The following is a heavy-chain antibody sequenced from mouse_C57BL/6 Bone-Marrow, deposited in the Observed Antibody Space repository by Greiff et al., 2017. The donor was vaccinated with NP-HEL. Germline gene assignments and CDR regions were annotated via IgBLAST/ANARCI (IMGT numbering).Heavy chain of an antibody. V-gene: IGHV1-50*01. CDR3: ARWGVRAMDY. CDR1: GYTFTSYW. Sequence: QVQLQQPGAELVKPGASVKLSCKASGYTFTSYWMQWVKQRPGQGLEWIGEIDPSDSYTNYNQKFKGKATLTVDTSSSTAYMQISSLTSEDSAVYYCARWGVRAMDYWGQGTSVTVSS. CDR2: IDPSDSYT. J-gene: IGHJ4*01.